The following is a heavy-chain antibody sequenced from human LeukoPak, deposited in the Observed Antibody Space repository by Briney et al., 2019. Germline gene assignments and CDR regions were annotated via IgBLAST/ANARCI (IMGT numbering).Heavy chain of an antibody. J-gene: IGHJ4*02. CDR3: AKDPSFKYYYDSSGWVDY. D-gene: IGHD3-22*01. CDR2: ISGSGGST. Sequence: PGGPLRLSCAASGFTFRSYAMSWVRQAPGKGLEWVSAISGSGGSTYYADSVKGRFTISRDNSKNTLYLQMNSLRAEDTAVYYCAKDPSFKYYYDSSGWVDYWGQGTLVTVSS. CDR1: GFTFRSYA. V-gene: IGHV3-23*01.